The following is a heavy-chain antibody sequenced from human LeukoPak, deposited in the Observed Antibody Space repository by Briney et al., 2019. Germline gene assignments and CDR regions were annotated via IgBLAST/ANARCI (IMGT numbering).Heavy chain of an antibody. J-gene: IGHJ6*03. Sequence: ASVKVSCKASGYTFTSYAMHWVRQAPGQRLEWMGWINAGNGNTKYSQEFQGRVTITRDTSASTAYMELSSLRSEDTAVYYCAAEGRAVAGTYYYYMDVWGKGTTVTVSS. CDR2: INAGNGNT. CDR1: GYTFTSYA. CDR3: AAEGRAVAGTYYYYMDV. V-gene: IGHV1-3*03. D-gene: IGHD6-19*01.